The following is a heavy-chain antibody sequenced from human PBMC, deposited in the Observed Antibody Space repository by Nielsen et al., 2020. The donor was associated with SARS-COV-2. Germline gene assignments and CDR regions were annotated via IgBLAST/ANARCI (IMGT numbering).Heavy chain of an antibody. Sequence: SETLSLTCAISCGSISRYYWTWNRQSPGKGLEWIGYIHHSGSTSYSPSLKSRVHISLDTSQNDFSLKLTSVTAADTAMYYCARDYFGDYLDGFDVWGQGTMVTVSS. J-gene: IGHJ3*01. CDR2: IHHSGST. D-gene: IGHD4-17*01. CDR1: CGSISRYY. CDR3: ARDYFGDYLDGFDV. V-gene: IGHV4-59*01.